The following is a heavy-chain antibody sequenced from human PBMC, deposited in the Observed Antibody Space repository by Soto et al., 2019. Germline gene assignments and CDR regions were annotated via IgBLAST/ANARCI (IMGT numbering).Heavy chain of an antibody. Sequence: SQTRSVTCAISGDSVSSNSAAWNWIRQSPSRGLEWLGRTYYRSKWYNEYAVSVRSRITINLDTSKNQFSLQLNSVTPEDTAVYYCARGRWSIFDYWGQGAQVTVSS. V-gene: IGHV6-1*01. D-gene: IGHD2-15*01. CDR3: ARGRWSIFDY. CDR1: GDSVSSNSAA. CDR2: TYYRSKWYN. J-gene: IGHJ4*02.